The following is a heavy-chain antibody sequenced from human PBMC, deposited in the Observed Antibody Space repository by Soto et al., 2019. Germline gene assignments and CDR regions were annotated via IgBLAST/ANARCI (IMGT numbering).Heavy chain of an antibody. D-gene: IGHD4-17*01. CDR1: GGSISSYY. J-gene: IGHJ4*02. CDR2: IYYTGST. Sequence: SETLSLTCTVSGGSISSYYWSWIRQPPGKGLEWIGYIYYTGSTNSNPSLKSRVTISVDTSKKQFSLQLSSVTAADTAVYYCASAYGALFDHWGQGMLVTVSS. CDR3: ASAYGALFDH. V-gene: IGHV4-59*08.